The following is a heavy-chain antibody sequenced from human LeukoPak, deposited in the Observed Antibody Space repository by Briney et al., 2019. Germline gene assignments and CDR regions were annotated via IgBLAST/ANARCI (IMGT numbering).Heavy chain of an antibody. Sequence: GGSLRLSCAASGFTFSSPGMNWVRQAPGKGLEWVANINQDGSDKYYVDSVKGRLTISRDNAKNSLYLQMNSLRVEDTAVYYCASDPFTISAYDAFDIWGQGTVVTVSS. CDR1: GFTFSSPG. CDR2: INQDGSDK. V-gene: IGHV3-7*01. D-gene: IGHD3-3*02. J-gene: IGHJ3*02. CDR3: ASDPFTISAYDAFDI.